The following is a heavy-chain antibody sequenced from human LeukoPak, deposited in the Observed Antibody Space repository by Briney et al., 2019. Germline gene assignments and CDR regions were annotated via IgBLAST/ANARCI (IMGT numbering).Heavy chain of an antibody. CDR1: GVTVSSNY. CDR2: IYSGGST. Sequence: PGGSLRLSCAASGVTVSSNYMSWVRQPPGKGLEWISVIYSGGSTYYADSVKGRFTISRDNSKNTLYLQMNSLRAEDTAVYYCARGLRLDYGDPRDYWGQGTLVTVSS. V-gene: IGHV3-66*01. D-gene: IGHD4-17*01. CDR3: ARGLRLDYGDPRDY. J-gene: IGHJ4*02.